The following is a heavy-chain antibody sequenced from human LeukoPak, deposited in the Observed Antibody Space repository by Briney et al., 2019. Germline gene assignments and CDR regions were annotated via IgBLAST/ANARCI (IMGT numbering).Heavy chain of an antibody. J-gene: IGHJ4*02. D-gene: IGHD3-10*01. V-gene: IGHV1-69*04. CDR1: GGTFSSYA. CDR2: IIPILGIA. CDR3: ARVSRSGTLKDY. Sequence: GASVKVSCKASGGTFSSYAISWVRPAPGQGLEWMGRIIPILGIANYAQKFQGRVTITADKSTSTAYMELSSLRSEDTAVYYCARVSRSGTLKDYWGQGTLVTVSS.